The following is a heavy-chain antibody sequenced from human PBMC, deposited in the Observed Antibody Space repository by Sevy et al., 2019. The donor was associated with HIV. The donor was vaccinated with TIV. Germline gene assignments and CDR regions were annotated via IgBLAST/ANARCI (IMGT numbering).Heavy chain of an antibody. CDR2: IGTAGDT. D-gene: IGHD6-13*01. CDR3: ARGAREYSSSWYVFDY. Sequence: GESLKISCAASGFTFSSYDMHWVRQATGKGLEWVSAIGTAGDTYYPGSVKGRFTISRENAKNSLYLQMNSLRAGGTAVYYCARGAREYSSSWYVFDYWGQGTLVTVSS. CDR1: GFTFSSYD. V-gene: IGHV3-13*01. J-gene: IGHJ4*02.